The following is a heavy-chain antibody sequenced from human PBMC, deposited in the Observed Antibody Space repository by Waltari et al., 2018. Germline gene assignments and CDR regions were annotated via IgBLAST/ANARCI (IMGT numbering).Heavy chain of an antibody. V-gene: IGHV4-39*07. CDR1: GGSISSSSYY. CDR2: IYYSGST. Sequence: QLQLQESGPGLVKPSEPLSLPCTVSGGSISSSSYYWGWIRQPPGKGLEWIGSIYYSGSTYYNPSLKSRVTISVDTSKNQFSLKLSSVTAADTAVYYCARDRSGWLSSWFDPWGQGTLVTVSS. CDR3: ARDRSGWLSSWFDP. D-gene: IGHD6-19*01. J-gene: IGHJ5*02.